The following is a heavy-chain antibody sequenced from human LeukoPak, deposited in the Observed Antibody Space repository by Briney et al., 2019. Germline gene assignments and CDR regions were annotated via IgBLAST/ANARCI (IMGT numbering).Heavy chain of an antibody. CDR3: ARAPYYYDSSGYEFDY. CDR1: ALTFSSNG. D-gene: IGHD3-22*01. Sequence: PGGSLTLSCAASALTFSSNGMNWVRQPQGGGRGWVSSIISSSSYIYYADSVKGRFTISRDNAKNSLYLQMNSLRAEDTAVYYCARAPYYYDSSGYEFDYWGQGTLVTVSS. J-gene: IGHJ4*02. V-gene: IGHV3-21*01. CDR2: IISSSSYI.